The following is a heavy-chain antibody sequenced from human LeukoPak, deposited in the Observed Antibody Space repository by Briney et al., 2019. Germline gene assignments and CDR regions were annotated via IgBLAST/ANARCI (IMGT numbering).Heavy chain of an antibody. CDR2: INHSGST. CDR3: ARGDIAAAGRADY. J-gene: IGHJ4*02. Sequence: SETLSLTCAVYGGSFSGYYWSWIRQPPGKGLEWIGEINHSGSTNYNPSLKSRVTTSVDTSKNQFSLKLSSVTAADTAVYYCARGDIAAAGRADYWGQGTLVTVSS. D-gene: IGHD6-13*01. CDR1: GGSFSGYY. V-gene: IGHV4-34*01.